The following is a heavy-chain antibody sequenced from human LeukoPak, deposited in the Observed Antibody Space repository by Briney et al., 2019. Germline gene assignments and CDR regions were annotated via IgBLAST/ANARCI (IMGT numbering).Heavy chain of an antibody. J-gene: IGHJ4*02. Sequence: GGSLRLSCAASGFTFSSYDMHWVRQAPGKGLEWVAVISYDGNDKHYADSVKGRFTISRDNSRNTLYLQMNSLRAEDTAVYYCATITMVRGVRNYFDYWGQGTLVTVSS. CDR3: ATITMVRGVRNYFDY. V-gene: IGHV3-30*03. D-gene: IGHD3-10*01. CDR2: ISYDGNDK. CDR1: GFTFSSYD.